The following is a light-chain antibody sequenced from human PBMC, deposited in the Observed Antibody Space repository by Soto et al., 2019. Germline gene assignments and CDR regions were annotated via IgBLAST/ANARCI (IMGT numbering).Light chain of an antibody. CDR3: SSYARRNNLL. CDR1: SSDVGVSRS. Sequence: QSALTQPRSVSGSPGQSVTISCTGTSSDVGVSRSVSWYQQHPGKAPKLIISDVTKRPSGVPYRFSGSKSGNTASLTVSGLQAEDEGDYFCSSYARRNNLLFGGGTKLTVL. V-gene: IGLV2-11*01. CDR2: DVT. J-gene: IGLJ2*01.